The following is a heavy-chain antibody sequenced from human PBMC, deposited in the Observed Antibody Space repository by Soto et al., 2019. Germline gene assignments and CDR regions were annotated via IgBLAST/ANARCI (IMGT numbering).Heavy chain of an antibody. J-gene: IGHJ3*02. CDR3: ARDRLHPTRGSGWPHDAFDI. Sequence: SQTLSLTCAISGDSVSSNSAAWNWIRQSPSRGLEWLGRTYYRSKWYNDYAVSVKSRITINPDTSKNQFSLQLNSVTPEDTAVYYCARDRLHPTRGSGWPHDAFDIWGQGTRVTVSS. D-gene: IGHD6-19*01. V-gene: IGHV6-1*01. CDR1: GDSVSSNSAA. CDR2: TYYRSKWYN.